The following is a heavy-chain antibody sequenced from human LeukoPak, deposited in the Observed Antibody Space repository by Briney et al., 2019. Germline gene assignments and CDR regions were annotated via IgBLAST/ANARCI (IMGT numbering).Heavy chain of an antibody. D-gene: IGHD5-12*01. CDR3: ACHAVRYSAYDREEDAFDI. CDR2: INHSGST. V-gene: IGHV4-34*01. Sequence: SETLSLTCAVYGGFFTGYYWRWIRQPPGKGLEWIGEINHSGSTKYNPSLKGRVTISVDTSTNQFFLRLTSVTAADTAVYYCACHAVRYSAYDREEDAFDIWGQGRTVTVSS. CDR1: GGFFTGYY. J-gene: IGHJ3*02.